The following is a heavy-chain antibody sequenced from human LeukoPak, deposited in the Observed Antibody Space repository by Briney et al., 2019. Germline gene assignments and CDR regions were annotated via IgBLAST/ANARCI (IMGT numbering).Heavy chain of an antibody. CDR1: GFTFSSYS. CDR3: ARGVGPAGTSSFC. J-gene: IGHJ4*02. CDR2: ISSSSSYI. V-gene: IGHV3-21*01. Sequence: GGSLRLSCAASGFTFSSYSMNWVRQAPGKGLEWVSSISSSSSYIYYADSVKGRFTISRDNAKNSLYLQMNSLRAEDTAVYYCARGVGPAGTSSFCWGQGTLVTV. D-gene: IGHD2-2*01.